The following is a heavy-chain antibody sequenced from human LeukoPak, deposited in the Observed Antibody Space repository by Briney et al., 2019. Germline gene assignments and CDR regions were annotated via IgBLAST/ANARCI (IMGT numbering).Heavy chain of an antibody. CDR3: ARIRDGYNDAYDI. Sequence: ASVKVSCKASGYTFTNHYITWVRQAPGQGLEWMGWISAYNGYTNYAQKLQGRVTMTTDTSTSTAYMELRSLRSDDTAVYYCARIRDGYNDAYDIWGQGTVVTVPS. V-gene: IGHV1-18*01. J-gene: IGHJ3*02. D-gene: IGHD5-24*01. CDR2: ISAYNGYT. CDR1: GYTFTNHY.